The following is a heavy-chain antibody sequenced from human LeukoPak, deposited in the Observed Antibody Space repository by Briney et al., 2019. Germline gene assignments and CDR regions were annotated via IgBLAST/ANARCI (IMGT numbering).Heavy chain of an antibody. V-gene: IGHV4-59*02. Sequence: PSETLFLTCTVFGDSVTGYYLNWVRQPPGKGLEWIGHIYKIGTTNYNPSLKSRLTISADTSKNQFSLKLRSVTAADTAVYYCVIGVGWQPDYWGQGALVTVSS. CDR1: GDSVTGYY. CDR3: VIGVGWQPDY. CDR2: IYKIGTT. J-gene: IGHJ4*02. D-gene: IGHD2-15*01.